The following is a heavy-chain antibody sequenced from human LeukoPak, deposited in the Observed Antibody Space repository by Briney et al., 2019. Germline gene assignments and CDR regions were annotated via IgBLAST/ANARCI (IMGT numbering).Heavy chain of an antibody. CDR1: GYTFTSYA. CDR3: ARDFYVVGGYYDFWSGYYFDY. Sequence: ASVKVSCKASGYTFTSYAMNWARQAPGQGLEWMGWINTNTGNPTYAQGFTGRFVFSLDTSVSTAYLQISSLKAEDTAVYYCARDFYVVGGYYDFWSGYYFDYWGQGTLVTVSS. V-gene: IGHV7-4-1*02. D-gene: IGHD3-3*01. J-gene: IGHJ4*02. CDR2: INTNTGNP.